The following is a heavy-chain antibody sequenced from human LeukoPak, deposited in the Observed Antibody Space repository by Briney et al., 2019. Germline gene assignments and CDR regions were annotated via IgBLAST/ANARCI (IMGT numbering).Heavy chain of an antibody. J-gene: IGHJ4*02. V-gene: IGHV3-23*01. CDR2: ISATDGST. Sequence: PGGSLRLSCAASGFTFSSYAMSWVRQAPGKGLECVSVISATDGSTYYADSVKGRFTISRDNSNNTLYLHMNSLRAEDTAVYFXXKDGSGSFWQLYFDYWGQGTLVTVSS. CDR3: XKDGSGSFWQLYFDY. D-gene: IGHD3-10*01. CDR1: GFTFSSYA.